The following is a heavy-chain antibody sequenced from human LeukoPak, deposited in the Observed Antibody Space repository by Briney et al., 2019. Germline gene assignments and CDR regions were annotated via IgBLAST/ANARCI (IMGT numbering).Heavy chain of an antibody. CDR3: ARGRDGYSPPDY. V-gene: IGHV1-2*06. Sequence: GASVKVSCKASGYTFTCYYMHWVRQAPGQGLEWMGRINPNSGGTNYAQKFQGRVTMTRDTSISTAYMELSRLRSDDTAVYYCARGRDGYSPPDYWGQGTLVTVSS. J-gene: IGHJ4*02. D-gene: IGHD5-24*01. CDR1: GYTFTCYY. CDR2: INPNSGGT.